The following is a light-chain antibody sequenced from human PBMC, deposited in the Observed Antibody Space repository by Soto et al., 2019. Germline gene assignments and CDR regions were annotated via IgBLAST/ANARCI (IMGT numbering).Light chain of an antibody. J-gene: IGKJ1*01. V-gene: IGKV3-20*01. CDR2: GAS. CDR1: QSVSSSY. CDR3: QQYGRFTWT. Sequence: IVLTQSPGTLSLSPGERATLSCRASQSVSSSYLAWYQQKPGQAPRLLIYGASSRATGIPDRFSGSGSGTDFTLTISRLEPEDFAVYYCQQYGRFTWTFGQGTKVEIK.